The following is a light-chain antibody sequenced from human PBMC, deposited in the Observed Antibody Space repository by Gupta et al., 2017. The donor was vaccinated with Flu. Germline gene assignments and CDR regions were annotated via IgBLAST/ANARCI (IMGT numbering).Light chain of an antibody. V-gene: IGLV3-10*01. J-gene: IGLJ3*02. CDR2: EDT. CDR1: ALPKKY. Sequence: SYVLTQPPSVSVSPGQTARNTCSGDALPKKYAYWYPQKSGQAPVLVIYEDTKRPSGIPTRFSGSSSGTMASLTISEAQVEDEADYYCFSTDSSGNHRVFGGGTKLTVL. CDR3: FSTDSSGNHRV.